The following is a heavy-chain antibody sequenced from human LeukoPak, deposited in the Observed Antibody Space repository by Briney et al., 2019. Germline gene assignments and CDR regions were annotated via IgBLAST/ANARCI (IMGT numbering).Heavy chain of an antibody. D-gene: IGHD5-18*01. CDR2: IRYDGSNK. J-gene: IGHJ4*02. CDR3: ATDVTEYSYGFVGTSFDY. V-gene: IGHV3-30*02. CDR1: GFTFSSYC. Sequence: PGGSLRLSCAASGFTFSSYCMNWVRQAPGKGLEWVAYIRYDGSNKYYADSVKGLFTISRDNSKNTLYLQMNSLRAEDTAVYYCATDVTEYSYGFVGTSFDYWGQGTLVTVSS.